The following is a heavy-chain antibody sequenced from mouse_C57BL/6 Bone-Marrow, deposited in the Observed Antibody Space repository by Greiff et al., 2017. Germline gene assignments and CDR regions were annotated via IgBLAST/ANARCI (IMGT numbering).Heavy chain of an antibody. CDR2: ISNGGGST. CDR3: ARQGGYYGWYFDV. CDR1: GFTFSDYY. D-gene: IGHD2-3*01. V-gene: IGHV5-12*01. J-gene: IGHJ1*03. Sequence: EVNVVESGGGLVQPGGSLKLSCAASGFTFSDYYMYWVRQTPEKRLEWVAYISNGGGSTYYPDTVKGRFTISRVNAKNTLYLQMSRLKSEDTAMYYCARQGGYYGWYFDVWGTGTTVTVSS.